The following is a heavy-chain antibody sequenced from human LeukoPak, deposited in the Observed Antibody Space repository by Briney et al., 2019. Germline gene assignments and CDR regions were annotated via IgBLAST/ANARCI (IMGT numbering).Heavy chain of an antibody. J-gene: IGHJ6*02. CDR1: GYTFTSYG. D-gene: IGHD2-15*01. CDR3: ARGEDYSIYYYYYGMDV. V-gene: IGHV1-18*01. CDR2: ISAYNGNT. Sequence: RASVKVSCKASGYTFTSYGISWVRQAPGQGLEWMGWISAYNGNTNYAQKLQGRVTMTTDTSTSTAYMELRSLRSDDTAVYYCARGEDYSIYYYYYGMDVWGQGTTVTVSS.